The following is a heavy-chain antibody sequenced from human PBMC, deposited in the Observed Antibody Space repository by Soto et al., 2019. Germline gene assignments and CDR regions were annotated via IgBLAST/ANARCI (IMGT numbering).Heavy chain of an antibody. CDR3: ARDLTIVPATHPRLENYGMDV. V-gene: IGHV1-18*01. CDR1: GYSFTSYG. D-gene: IGHD2-2*01. J-gene: IGHJ6*02. Sequence: ASVKVSCKASGYSFTSYGISWVRRAPGQGLEWMGWISPYNGHTQFVQRFQGRVSMTTDTSTKTAYMELRNLRSDDTAHYYCARDLTIVPATHPRLENYGMDVWGQGTTLTVS. CDR2: ISPYNGHT.